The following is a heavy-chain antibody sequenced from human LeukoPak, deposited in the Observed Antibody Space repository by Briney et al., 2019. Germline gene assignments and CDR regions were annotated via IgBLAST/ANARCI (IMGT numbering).Heavy chain of an antibody. CDR2: ISGSGDNT. Sequence: GGSLRLSCAASGFTFSSHGMSWVRQAPGKGLEWVSTISGSGDNTYYADSVKGRFTISRDNSKNTLYLQMNSLRAEDTAVYYCASPSEYCSAGSCYLGWFDPWGQGTLVTVSS. V-gene: IGHV3-23*01. D-gene: IGHD2-15*01. J-gene: IGHJ5*02. CDR1: GFTFSSHG. CDR3: ASPSEYCSAGSCYLGWFDP.